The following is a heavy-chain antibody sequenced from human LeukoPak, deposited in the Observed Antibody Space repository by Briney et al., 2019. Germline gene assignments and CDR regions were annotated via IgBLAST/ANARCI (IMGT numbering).Heavy chain of an antibody. J-gene: IGHJ4*02. CDR3: VRDNYGVDY. Sequence: GGSLRLSCAASGLTFSRYWMQWVRQAPGKGQVWVSHINSDGSSTSYADFVQGRFTISRDNAKNTLYLQMNSLRVEDTAMYYCVRDNYGVDYWGQGTLVTVSS. CDR1: GLTFSRYW. D-gene: IGHD4-17*01. CDR2: INSDGSST. V-gene: IGHV3-74*01.